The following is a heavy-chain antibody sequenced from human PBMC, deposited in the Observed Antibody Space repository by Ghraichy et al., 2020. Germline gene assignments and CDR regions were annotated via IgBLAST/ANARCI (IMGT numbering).Heavy chain of an antibody. V-gene: IGHV3-23*01. CDR1: GFTFSSYA. Sequence: LSLTCAASGFTFSSYAMSWVRQAPGKGLEWVSAISGSGGSTYYADSVKGRFTISRDNSKNTLYLQMNSLRAEDTAVYYCAKEIAAAGTSSLYNWFDPWGQGTLVTVSS. J-gene: IGHJ5*02. CDR2: ISGSGGST. D-gene: IGHD6-13*01. CDR3: AKEIAAAGTSSLYNWFDP.